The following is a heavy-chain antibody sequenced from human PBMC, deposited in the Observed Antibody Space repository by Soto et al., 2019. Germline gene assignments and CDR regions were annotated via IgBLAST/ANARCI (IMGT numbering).Heavy chain of an antibody. J-gene: IGHJ6*02. D-gene: IGHD5-12*01. CDR2: ISSSSGST. CDR1: GFTFSDYY. CDR3: ARDRGGYDRLYYYHGMDV. Sequence: KPVGSLRLSCAASGFTFSDYYMSWIRQAPGKGLEYISYISSSSGSTNYADSVKGRFTISRDNAKNSLYLQMSSLRAEDTAVYYCARDRGGYDRLYYYHGMDVWGQGTTVTVSS. V-gene: IGHV3-11*06.